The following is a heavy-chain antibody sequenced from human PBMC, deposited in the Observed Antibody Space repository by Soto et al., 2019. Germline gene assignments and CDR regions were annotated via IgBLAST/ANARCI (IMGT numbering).Heavy chain of an antibody. Sequence: SETLSLTCSVSGFAISRGYYWIWVRQPPGKGLEWIGSIYPSVSSYHNPSLATRLRLSIDTSKNQFTLNLPSVTAADTALYFCAREKVGTTFFDNWGQGIQVTVSS. CDR3: AREKVGTTFFDN. V-gene: IGHV4-38-2*02. D-gene: IGHD1-1*01. J-gene: IGHJ4*02. CDR2: IYPSVSS. CDR1: GFAISRGYY.